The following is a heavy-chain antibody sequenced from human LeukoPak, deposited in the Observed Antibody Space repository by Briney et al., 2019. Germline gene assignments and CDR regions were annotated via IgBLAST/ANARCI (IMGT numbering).Heavy chain of an antibody. Sequence: GGSLRLSCAASGFTFSSYSMNWVRQAPGKGLEWVAVISYDGSNKYYADSVKGRFTISRDNSKNTLYLQMNSLRAEDTAVYYCAKDGSDYYDSSGYYYEDYWGQGTLVTVSS. CDR2: ISYDGSNK. J-gene: IGHJ4*02. D-gene: IGHD3-22*01. V-gene: IGHV3-30*18. CDR3: AKDGSDYYDSSGYYYEDY. CDR1: GFTFSSYS.